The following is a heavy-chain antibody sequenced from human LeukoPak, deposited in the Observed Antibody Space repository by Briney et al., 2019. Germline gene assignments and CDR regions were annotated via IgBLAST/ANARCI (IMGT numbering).Heavy chain of an antibody. D-gene: IGHD4-17*01. J-gene: IGHJ3*02. CDR2: ISYDGSNK. Sequence: PGRSLRLSCAASGFTFSSYAMHWVRQAPGKGLEWVAVISYDGSNKYYADPVKGRFTISRDNSKNTLYLQMNSLRAEDTAVYYCAIQYGDYSDAFDIWGQGTMVTVSS. V-gene: IGHV3-30-3*01. CDR1: GFTFSSYA. CDR3: AIQYGDYSDAFDI.